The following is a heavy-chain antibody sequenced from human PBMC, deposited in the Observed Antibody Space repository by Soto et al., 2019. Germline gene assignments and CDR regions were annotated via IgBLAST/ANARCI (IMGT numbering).Heavy chain of an antibody. J-gene: IGHJ3*01. CDR1: GFTFSAFD. V-gene: IGHV3-30-3*01. Sequence: QLQLVESGGGVVQPETSLRLSCEASGFTFSAFDMHWVRQSPGKGLEWVATSSYDGDTTYYANSVKGRFTISRDNSRNTLDLNMNSLRAEDTAMYDCTRDWSAVIGTPFDLWGQGKMVVVSS. CDR3: TRDWSAVIGTPFDL. D-gene: IGHD3-16*02. CDR2: SSYDGDTT.